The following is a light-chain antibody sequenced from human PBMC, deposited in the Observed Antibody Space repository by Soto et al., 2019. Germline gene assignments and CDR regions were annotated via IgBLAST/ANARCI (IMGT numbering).Light chain of an antibody. Sequence: QSVLTQPPSASGTPGQRVNISSSGSSSNIGSNYVYWYQQLPGTAPKLLIYRNNQRPSGVPDRFSGSKSGTSASLAISGLRSEDEADYYCAAWDDSLSAWVFGGGTKLTVL. CDR3: AAWDDSLSAWV. CDR1: SSNIGSNY. V-gene: IGLV1-47*01. CDR2: RNN. J-gene: IGLJ3*02.